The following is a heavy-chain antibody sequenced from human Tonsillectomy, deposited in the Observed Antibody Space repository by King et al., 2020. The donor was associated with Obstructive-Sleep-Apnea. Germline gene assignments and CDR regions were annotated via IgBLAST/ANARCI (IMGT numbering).Heavy chain of an antibody. CDR3: AKDRMVPLPATYYFDY. V-gene: IGHV3-23*04. J-gene: IGHJ4*02. D-gene: IGHD3-10*01. Sequence: EVQLVESGGGLVQPWGSLRLSCAASGFTFSSYAMSWVRQAPGKGLEWVSAISGSGGSTYYADSVKGRFTISRDNSKNTLYLQMNSLRAEDTAVYYCAKDRMVPLPATYYFDYWGQATLVTVSS. CDR2: ISGSGGST. CDR1: GFTFSSYA.